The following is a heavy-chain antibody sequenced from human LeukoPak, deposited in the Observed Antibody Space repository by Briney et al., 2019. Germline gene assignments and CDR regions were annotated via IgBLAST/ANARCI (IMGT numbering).Heavy chain of an antibody. CDR2: IIPILGIA. J-gene: IGHJ6*02. CDR1: GGTFSSYA. Sequence: ASVKVSCKASGGTFSSYAISWVRQAPGQGLEWMGRIIPILGIAIYAQKFQGRVTITADKSTSTAYMELSSLRSEDTAVYYCARASLYYDSSGYYYGLGYYYYGMDVWGQGTTVTVSS. D-gene: IGHD3-22*01. CDR3: ARASLYYDSSGYYYGLGYYYYGMDV. V-gene: IGHV1-69*04.